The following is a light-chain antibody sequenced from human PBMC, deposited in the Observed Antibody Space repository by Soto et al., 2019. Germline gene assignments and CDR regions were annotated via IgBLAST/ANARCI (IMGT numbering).Light chain of an antibody. V-gene: IGKV3-20*01. CDR1: QSVSNNY. CDR3: QQYGSSPGT. Sequence: EIVLTQSPGTLSLSPGERATLSCRASQSVSNNYLAWYQQKPGQAPRLLISGASSRVTGIPDRFSGGGSGTDFTLTISRVEPEDFAVYSCQQYGSSPGTFGQGTKLEIK. CDR2: GAS. J-gene: IGKJ2*01.